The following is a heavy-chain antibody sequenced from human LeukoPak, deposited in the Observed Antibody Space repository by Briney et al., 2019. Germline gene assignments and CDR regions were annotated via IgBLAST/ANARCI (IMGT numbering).Heavy chain of an antibody. J-gene: IGHJ4*02. D-gene: IGHD3-22*01. Sequence: SVKVSCKASGGTFSSYAISWVRQAPGQGLEWMGGIIPIFGTANYAQKFQGRVTITTDESTSTAYMELSSLRSEDTAVYYCASWNYYDSSGYYHQPYWGQGTLVTVSS. CDR3: ASWNYYDSSGYYHQPY. CDR1: GGTFSSYA. CDR2: IIPIFGTA. V-gene: IGHV1-69*05.